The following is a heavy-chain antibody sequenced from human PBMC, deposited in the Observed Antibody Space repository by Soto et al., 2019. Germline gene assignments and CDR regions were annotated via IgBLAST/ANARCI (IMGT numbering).Heavy chain of an antibody. Sequence: VQLQESGPGLVRPSGTLSLTCAVSGASISSGNWWSWVRQSPGKGLEWIGEIYHSGSTNHNPSLKSRVIISVDKSRTQFSLKLSSVTAADTAVYFCASHRGNTFGPYDDWGQGTQVTVSS. J-gene: IGHJ4*01. V-gene: IGHV4-4*02. CDR1: GASISSGNW. CDR3: ASHRGNTFGPYDD. D-gene: IGHD3-16*01. CDR2: IYHSGST.